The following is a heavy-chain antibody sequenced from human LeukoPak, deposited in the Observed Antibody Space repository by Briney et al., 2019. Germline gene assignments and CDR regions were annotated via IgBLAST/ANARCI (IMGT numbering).Heavy chain of an antibody. J-gene: IGHJ4*02. V-gene: IGHV4-4*02. CDR2: IYHSGST. Sequence: PSGTLSLTCAVSGGSISSSNWWSWVRQPPGKGLEWIGEIYHSGSTNYNPSLKSRVTISVDKSKNQFSLKLSSVTAADTAVYYCARDTDSGYPNFDYWGQGTLVTVSS. CDR1: GGSISSSNW. D-gene: IGHD3-16*02. CDR3: ARDTDSGYPNFDY.